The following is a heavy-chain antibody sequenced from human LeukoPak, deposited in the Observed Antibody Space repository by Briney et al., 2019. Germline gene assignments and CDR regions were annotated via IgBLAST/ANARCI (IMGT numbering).Heavy chain of an antibody. CDR1: GSSISSGSYY. J-gene: IGHJ4*02. V-gene: IGHV4-61*02. D-gene: IGHD3-22*01. Sequence: TPSETLSLTCTVSGSSISSGSYYWSWIRQPAGKGLEWIGRIYTSGSTNYNPSLKSRVTISVDTSKNQFSLKLSSVTAADTAVYYCARGSSGYYYGIWGYFDYWGQGTLVTVSS. CDR3: ARGSSGYYYGIWGYFDY. CDR2: IYTSGST.